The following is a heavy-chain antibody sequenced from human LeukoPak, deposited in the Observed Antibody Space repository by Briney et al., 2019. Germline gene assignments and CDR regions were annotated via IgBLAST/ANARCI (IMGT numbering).Heavy chain of an antibody. CDR3: ATAPSMIVVVMTDY. CDR1: GYTLTELS. Sequence: GASVKVSCKVSGYTLTELSMHWVRQAPGKGLEWMGGFDPEDGETVYAQKFQGRVTMTEDTSTDTAYMELSSLRSEDTAVYYCATAPSMIVVVMTDYWGQGTLVTVSS. D-gene: IGHD3-22*01. V-gene: IGHV1-24*01. J-gene: IGHJ4*02. CDR2: FDPEDGET.